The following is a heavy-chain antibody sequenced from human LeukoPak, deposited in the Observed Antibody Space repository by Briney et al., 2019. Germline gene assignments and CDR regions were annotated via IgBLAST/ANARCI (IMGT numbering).Heavy chain of an antibody. J-gene: IGHJ4*02. CDR2: ISGSGGST. CDR1: GFIFSSYA. CDR3: AKDPGYGLYYFDY. D-gene: IGHD5-18*01. V-gene: IGHV3-23*01. Sequence: AGGSLRLSCAASGFIFSSYAMSWVRQAPGKGLEWVSTISGSGGSTYYADSVKGRFIISRDNSKNTVYLQMNSLRAEDTAVYYCAKDPGYGLYYFDYWGQGTLVTVSS.